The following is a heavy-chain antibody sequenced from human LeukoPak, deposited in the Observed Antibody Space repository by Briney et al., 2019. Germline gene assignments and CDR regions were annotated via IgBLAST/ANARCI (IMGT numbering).Heavy chain of an antibody. CDR3: AKGDSSGWYGNFDY. Sequence: PGGSLRLSCAASGFTFSSYAMSWVRQAPGKGLEWVSTISDYGGSTYYTDSVKGRFTISRDNSKNTLFLQMNSLRAEDTAVYYCAKGDSSGWYGNFDYWGQGTLVTVSS. CDR2: ISDYGGST. J-gene: IGHJ4*02. V-gene: IGHV3-23*01. D-gene: IGHD6-19*01. CDR1: GFTFSSYA.